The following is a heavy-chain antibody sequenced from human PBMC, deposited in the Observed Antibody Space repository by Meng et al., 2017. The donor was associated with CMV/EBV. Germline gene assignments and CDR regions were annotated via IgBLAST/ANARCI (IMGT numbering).Heavy chain of an antibody. V-gene: IGHV3-23*01. Sequence: GGSLRLSCAASGFTFSSYAMSWVRQAPGKGLEWVSAISGSGGSTYYADSVKGRFTISRDNSKNTLYLQMNSLRAEDTAVYYCAKVTLGYCSSTSCYPWFDPRGQGTLVTVSS. J-gene: IGHJ5*02. CDR1: GFTFSSYA. CDR2: ISGSGGST. D-gene: IGHD2-2*01. CDR3: AKVTLGYCSSTSCYPWFDP.